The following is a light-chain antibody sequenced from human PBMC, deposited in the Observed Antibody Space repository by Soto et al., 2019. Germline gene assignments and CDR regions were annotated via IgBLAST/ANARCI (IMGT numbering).Light chain of an antibody. V-gene: IGLV8-61*01. CDR2: STN. Sequence: QTVVTQEPSLSVSPGGTVTLTCGLSSGSVSSSYYPSWYQQTPGQAPRTLIYSTNTRSSGVPDRFSGSIVGNKAALTITGAQADDESDYYCVLYMGGGISVYGGGTKLTVL. J-gene: IGLJ3*02. CDR3: VLYMGGGISV. CDR1: SGSVSSSYY.